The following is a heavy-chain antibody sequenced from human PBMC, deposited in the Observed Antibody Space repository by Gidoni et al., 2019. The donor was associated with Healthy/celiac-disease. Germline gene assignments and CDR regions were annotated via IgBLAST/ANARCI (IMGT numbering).Heavy chain of an antibody. CDR1: GFTFDDYA. Sequence: EVQLVESGGGLVQPGRSLRLSCAASGFTFDDYAMHWVRQAPGKGLEWVSGISWNSGSIGYADSVKGRFTISRDNAKNSLYLQMNSLRAEDTALYYCAKTDGLFGVVGGFDPWGQGTLVTVSS. D-gene: IGHD3-3*01. V-gene: IGHV3-9*01. CDR3: AKTDGLFGVVGGFDP. CDR2: ISWNSGSI. J-gene: IGHJ5*02.